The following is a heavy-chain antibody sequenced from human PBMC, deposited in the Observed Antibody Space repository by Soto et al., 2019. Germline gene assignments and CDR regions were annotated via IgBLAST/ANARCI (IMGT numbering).Heavy chain of an antibody. J-gene: IGHJ4*02. CDR2: ISPSGST. CDR1: GGSISSAAYY. Sequence: QVQLQESGPGLVKPSQTLSLTCTVSGGSISSAAYYWSWIRQHPGKGLEWIGYISPSGSTYYTPSLKSRVILSVDTSKNQSSLSLTSVTAADTAVYYCAREYTYGSNFFDCWGQGALVTVSS. D-gene: IGHD2-2*02. V-gene: IGHV4-31*03. CDR3: AREYTYGSNFFDC.